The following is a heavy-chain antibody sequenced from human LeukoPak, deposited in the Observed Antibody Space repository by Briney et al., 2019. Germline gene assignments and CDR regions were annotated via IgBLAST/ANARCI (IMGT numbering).Heavy chain of an antibody. D-gene: IGHD1-26*01. CDR2: IFYIGST. CDR3: ARGIVGSTGYYYYMDV. J-gene: IGHJ6*03. Sequence: PSETLSLTCTVSGGFISSYYWSWIRQPPGKGLEWIGYIFYIGSTIYNPSLKSRVTISVDTSKKEFSLKLSSVTAADTAVYYCARGIVGSTGYYYYMDVWGKGTPVTVSS. CDR1: GGFISSYY. V-gene: IGHV4-59*01.